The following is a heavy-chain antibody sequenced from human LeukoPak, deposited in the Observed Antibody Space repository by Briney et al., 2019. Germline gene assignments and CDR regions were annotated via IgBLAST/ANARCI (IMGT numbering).Heavy chain of an antibody. J-gene: IGHJ3*02. V-gene: IGHV4-4*02. CDR3: ARRRDGYNSAFDI. CDR1: GGSISSSNW. CDR2: IYHSGST. D-gene: IGHD5-24*01. Sequence: PSETLSLTCAVSGGSISSSNWWSWVRQPPGKGLEWIGEIYHSGSTNYNPSLKSRVTISVDKSKNQFSLKLSSVTAADTAVYYCARRRDGYNSAFDIWGQGTMVTVSS.